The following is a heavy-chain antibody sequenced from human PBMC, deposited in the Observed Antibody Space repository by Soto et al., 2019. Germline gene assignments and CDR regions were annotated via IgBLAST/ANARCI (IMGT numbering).Heavy chain of an antibody. D-gene: IGHD3-10*01. J-gene: IGHJ4*02. Sequence: PGESLKISCKGSGYSFAGYWITWVRQKPGKGLEWMGRIDPSDSQTYYSPSFRGHVTISVTKSITTVFLQWSSLRASDTAMYYCASRVTMVRGVITHFDYWGQGTLVTVSS. CDR2: IDPSDSQT. CDR3: ASRVTMVRGVITHFDY. CDR1: GYSFAGYW. V-gene: IGHV5-10-1*01.